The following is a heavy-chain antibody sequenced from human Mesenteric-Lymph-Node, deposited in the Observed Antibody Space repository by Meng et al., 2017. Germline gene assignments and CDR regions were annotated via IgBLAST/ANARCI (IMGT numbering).Heavy chain of an antibody. CDR1: GFPFSFYA. V-gene: IGHV3-23*01. J-gene: IGHJ4*02. CDR3: AFDF. CDR2: ISGSGGSS. Sequence: GESLKISCAASGFPFSFYALGWVRQAPGQGLELVAAISGSGGSSYYAESVKGRFTVSRDNSKNTLYLQMKSLRAEDTAMYYCAFDFWGQGTRVTVSS.